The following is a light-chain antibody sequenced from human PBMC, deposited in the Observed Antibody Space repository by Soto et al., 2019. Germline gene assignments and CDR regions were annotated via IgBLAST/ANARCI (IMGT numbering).Light chain of an antibody. Sequence: DIQMTQSPSSLSASVGDRVTITCRASQSISSYLNWYQQKPGKAPKLLIYAASSLQSGVPSRFSGRGSGTEFTLTISSLQPEDFATYYCQQSYRTLYTFGQGTKLEIK. CDR1: QSISSY. CDR3: QQSYRTLYT. J-gene: IGKJ2*01. V-gene: IGKV1-39*01. CDR2: AAS.